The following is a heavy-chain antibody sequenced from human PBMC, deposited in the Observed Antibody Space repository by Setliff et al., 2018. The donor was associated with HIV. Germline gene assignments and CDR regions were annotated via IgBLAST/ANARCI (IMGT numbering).Heavy chain of an antibody. CDR1: GYSISSGYY. D-gene: IGHD5-18*01. CDR2: SSDSGYT. V-gene: IGHV4-38-2*02. CDR3: ARRDGYSLVY. J-gene: IGHJ4*02. Sequence: SETLSLTCTVSGYSISSGYYWGWIRQPPGKGLEWIGSSSDSGYTHYNPSLKSRVTISVDTSKNQFSLKLTSVTAADTAVYYCARRDGYSLVYWGQGTLVTVSS.